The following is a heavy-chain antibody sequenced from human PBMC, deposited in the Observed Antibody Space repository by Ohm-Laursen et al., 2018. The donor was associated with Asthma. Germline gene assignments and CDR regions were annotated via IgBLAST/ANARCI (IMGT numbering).Heavy chain of an antibody. J-gene: IGHJ4*02. Sequence: SLRLSCTASGFTFSSYAMSWVRQAPGKGLEWVSAISGSGGSTYYADSVKGRFTISRDNSKNTLYLQMNSLRAEDTAVYYCAKVKWELPSFDYWGQGTLVTVSS. D-gene: IGHD1-26*01. CDR1: GFTFSSYA. V-gene: IGHV3-23*01. CDR2: ISGSGGST. CDR3: AKVKWELPSFDY.